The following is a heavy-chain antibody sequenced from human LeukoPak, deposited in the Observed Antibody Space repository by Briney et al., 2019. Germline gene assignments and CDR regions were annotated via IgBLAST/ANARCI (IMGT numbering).Heavy chain of an antibody. CDR1: GGSVSSSSYY. CDR2: IYYSGNT. J-gene: IGHJ5*02. CDR3: ASASHSLDRFSSWFDP. Sequence: SETLSLTCTVSGGSVSSSSYYWGWIRQPPGKGLEWIGNIYYSGNTYYNPSLKSRVTISVDTSKNQFSLKLSSVTAADTAVYYCASASHSLDRFSSWFDPWGQGTLVTVSS. V-gene: IGHV4-39*07. D-gene: IGHD3-16*02.